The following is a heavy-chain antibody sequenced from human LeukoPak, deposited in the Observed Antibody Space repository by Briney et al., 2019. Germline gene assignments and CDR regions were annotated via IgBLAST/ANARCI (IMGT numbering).Heavy chain of an antibody. Sequence: ASVKVACATSGYRFTDDYMHWVRQAPGQGLEWMGWINPDSGFTNYAPKFQGRVIMTRDTSISTAYMEVRRLRYDDTAMYYCAPTSEAYTSNWSVWGQGTLVTVSP. D-gene: IGHD3-16*01. CDR3: APTSEAYTSNWSV. CDR1: GYRFTDDY. V-gene: IGHV1-2*02. CDR2: INPDSGFT. J-gene: IGHJ4*02.